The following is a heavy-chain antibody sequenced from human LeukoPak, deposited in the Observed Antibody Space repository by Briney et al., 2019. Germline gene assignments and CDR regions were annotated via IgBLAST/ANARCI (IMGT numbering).Heavy chain of an antibody. CDR3: AREVVTADYDAFDI. Sequence: GGSLRLSCAASGFTFSDYYMSWIRQAPGKGLEWVSYISSSSSYTNYADSVKGRFTISRDNAKNSLYLQMNSLRAEDTAVCYCAREVVTADYDAFDIWGQGTMVTVSS. V-gene: IGHV3-11*06. D-gene: IGHD2-21*02. J-gene: IGHJ3*02. CDR2: ISSSSSYT. CDR1: GFTFSDYY.